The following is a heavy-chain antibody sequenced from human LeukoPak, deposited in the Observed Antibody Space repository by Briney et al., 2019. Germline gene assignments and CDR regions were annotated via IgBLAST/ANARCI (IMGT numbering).Heavy chain of an antibody. CDR3: ARGYGDYANWFDP. CDR1: GFTFSSYW. V-gene: IGHV3-74*01. Sequence: GGSLRLSCAASGFTFSSYWMHWVRQAPGKGLVWVSRINSDGSSTSYADSVKGRFTISRDNAKNTLYLQMNSLRAEDTAVYYCARGYGDYANWFDPWGQGTLVAVSS. D-gene: IGHD4-17*01. CDR2: INSDGSST. J-gene: IGHJ5*02.